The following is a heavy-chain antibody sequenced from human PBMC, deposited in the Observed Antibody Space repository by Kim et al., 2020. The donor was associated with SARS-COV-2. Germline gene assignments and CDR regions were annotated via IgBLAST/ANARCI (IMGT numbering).Heavy chain of an antibody. J-gene: IGHJ5*02. D-gene: IGHD3-10*01. CDR2: IYYSGST. CDR1: GGSISSYY. CDR3: AREVLLWFGETNAVWNWFDP. Sequence: SETLSLTCTVSGGSISSYYWSWIRQPPGKGLEWIGYIYYSGSTNYNPSLKSRVTISVDTSKNQFSLKLSSVTAADTAVYYCAREVLLWFGETNAVWNWFDPWGQGTQVTVSS. V-gene: IGHV4-59*01.